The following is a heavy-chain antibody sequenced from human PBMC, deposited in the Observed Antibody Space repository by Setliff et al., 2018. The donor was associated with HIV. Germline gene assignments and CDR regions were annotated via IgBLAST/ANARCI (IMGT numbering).Heavy chain of an antibody. CDR3: ASFYGDYGY. CDR2: NGIINGAK. V-gene: IGHV3-48*02. Sequence: PGGSLRLSCAASGLIFSEFGMHWVRQAPGKGLEWISYNGIINGAKHYADSMEGRFTISRDDANNLLFLQMNNLRDEDTAVYYCASFYGDYGYWGHGTQVTVSS. CDR1: GLIFSEFG. D-gene: IGHD3-10*01. J-gene: IGHJ4*01.